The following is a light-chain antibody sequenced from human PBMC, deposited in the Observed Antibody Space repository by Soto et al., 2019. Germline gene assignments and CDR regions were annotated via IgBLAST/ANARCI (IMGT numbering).Light chain of an antibody. CDR2: GVS. Sequence: EVVLTQSPGTLSLSQGESATLSCRASQSVSSNYLAWYQQKPGQAPRLLIYGVSTRATGIPDRFSGSGSGTDFSLTISRLEPEDFALYYCQQYFTSPLTFGGGTKVEIK. CDR3: QQYFTSPLT. V-gene: IGKV3-20*01. J-gene: IGKJ4*01. CDR1: QSVSSNY.